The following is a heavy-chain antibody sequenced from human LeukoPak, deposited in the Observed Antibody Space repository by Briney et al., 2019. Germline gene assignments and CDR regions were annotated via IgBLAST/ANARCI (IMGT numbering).Heavy chain of an antibody. CDR3: ARVGSHGLSYYFDY. CDR2: ISWNSDNI. CDR1: GFTFDDYA. J-gene: IGHJ4*02. V-gene: IGHV3-9*01. D-gene: IGHD3-16*01. Sequence: PGRSLRLSCAASGFTFDDYAMHWVRQAPGKGLEWVSGISWNSDNIGYADSVKGRFTISRDNAKNSLYLQMNSLRAEDTALYYCARVGSHGLSYYFDYWGQGTLVTVSS.